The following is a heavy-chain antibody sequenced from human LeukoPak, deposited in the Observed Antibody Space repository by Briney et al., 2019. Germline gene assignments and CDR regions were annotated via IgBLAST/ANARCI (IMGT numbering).Heavy chain of an antibody. D-gene: IGHD2-2*01. CDR1: GFTLSDYY. CDR2: ISSSSSYT. Sequence: PGGSLRLSCAPSGFTLSDYYMSWIRQAPGEGLEWVSYISSSSSYTNYADSVKGRFTISRDNAKNSLYLQMNSLRAEDTAVYYCARAKKSSTRLGLVFDYWGQGTLVTVSS. J-gene: IGHJ4*02. CDR3: ARAKKSSTRLGLVFDY. V-gene: IGHV3-11*06.